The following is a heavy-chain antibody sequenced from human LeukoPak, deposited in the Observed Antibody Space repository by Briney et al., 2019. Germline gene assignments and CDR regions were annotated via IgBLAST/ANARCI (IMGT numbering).Heavy chain of an antibody. D-gene: IGHD3-10*01. CDR1: GYTFTGYY. CDR3: ARTMVRGVIRRGVFDY. V-gene: IGHV1-2*02. J-gene: IGHJ4*02. Sequence: ASVKVSCKASGYTFTGYYMHWVRQAPGQGLEWMGWINPNSGGTNYAQKFQGRVTMTRDTPISTAYMELSRLRSDNTAVYYCARTMVRGVIRRGVFDYWGQGTLVTVSS. CDR2: INPNSGGT.